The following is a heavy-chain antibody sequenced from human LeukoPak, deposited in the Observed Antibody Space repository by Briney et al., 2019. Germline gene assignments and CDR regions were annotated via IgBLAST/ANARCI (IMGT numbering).Heavy chain of an antibody. D-gene: IGHD5-18*01. Sequence: GGSLRLSCAASGFTFSSYAMSWVRQAPGKGLEWVSAISGSGGSTYYADSVKGRFTISRDNSKNTLYLQMNSLRAEDTAVYYCAKLGYSYGFTLRYYYYYMDVWGKGTTVTVSS. J-gene: IGHJ6*03. CDR1: GFTFSSYA. CDR3: AKLGYSYGFTLRYYYYYMDV. V-gene: IGHV3-23*01. CDR2: ISGSGGST.